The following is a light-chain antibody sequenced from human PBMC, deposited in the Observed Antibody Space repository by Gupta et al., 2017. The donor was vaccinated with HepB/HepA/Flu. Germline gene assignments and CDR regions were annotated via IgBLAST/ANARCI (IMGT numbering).Light chain of an antibody. CDR3: QHRSNWPPT. J-gene: IGKJ1*01. Sequence: EIVLTQSPATLSLSPGERATLSCRASQSVGSYLAWYQHKPGQVPRLLMYDASLRAIGIPARFSGSGSGTGFTLTISSLEPEDFAVYYCQHRSNWPPTFGQGTKVEFK. CDR1: QSVGSY. CDR2: DAS. V-gene: IGKV3-11*01.